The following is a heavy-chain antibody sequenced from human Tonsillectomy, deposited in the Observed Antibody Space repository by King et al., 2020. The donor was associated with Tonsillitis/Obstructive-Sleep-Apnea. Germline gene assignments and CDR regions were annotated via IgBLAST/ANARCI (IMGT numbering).Heavy chain of an antibody. J-gene: IGHJ3*02. V-gene: IGHV3-66*01. CDR2: IYSGGTT. D-gene: IGHD2-15*01. CDR1: GFPVSSNY. CDR3: AKSPGYCSGGSCYPGAFDI. Sequence: VQLVESGGGLVQPGGSLRLSCAASGFPVSSNYMSWVRQAPGKGLEWVSSIYSGGTTYYADSVKGRFTISRDNSKNTPYLQMNSLRAEDTAVYYCAKSPGYCSGGSCYPGAFDIWGQGTLVTVSS.